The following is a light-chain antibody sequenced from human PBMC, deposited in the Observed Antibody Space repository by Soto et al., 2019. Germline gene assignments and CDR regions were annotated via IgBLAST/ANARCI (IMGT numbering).Light chain of an antibody. V-gene: IGKV3-20*01. CDR2: GAS. CDR1: QSVRSSY. CDR3: QQYGGSPPYT. J-gene: IGKJ2*01. Sequence: EIVLTQSPGTLSLSPGERATLACRASQSVRSSYLAWYQQKPGQAPRLLIYGASSRATGIPDRFSGSGSGTDFTLTISRLEPEVFAVYYCQQYGGSPPYTFGQGTKLEIK.